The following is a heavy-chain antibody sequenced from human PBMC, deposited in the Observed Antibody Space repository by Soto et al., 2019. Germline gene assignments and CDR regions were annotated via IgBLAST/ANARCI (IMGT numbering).Heavy chain of an antibody. J-gene: IGHJ4*02. V-gene: IGHV3-23*01. CDR3: AKRSSSSTFDY. D-gene: IGHD6-6*01. CDR1: GFTFSSYA. Sequence: EVQLLESGGGLVQPGESLRLSCAASGFTFSSYAMSWVRQAPGKGLEWVSVISGSDDSTYYAASVKGRFTISRDNSKNTLYLQMNILRAEDTAVYYCAKRSSSSTFDYWGQGTLVTVSS. CDR2: ISGSDDST.